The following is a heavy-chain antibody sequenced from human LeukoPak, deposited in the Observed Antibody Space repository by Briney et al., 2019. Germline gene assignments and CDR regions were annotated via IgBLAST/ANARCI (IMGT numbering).Heavy chain of an antibody. CDR2: ISGSGGST. CDR3: AKSPGVTTFSY. Sequence: GGSLRLSCTASGFTFSSYAMSWVRQAPGKGLEWVSAISGSGGSTYYADSVKGRFTISRDNSKNTLYLQMNSLRAEDTAVYYCAKSPGVTTFSYWGQGTLVTVSS. V-gene: IGHV3-23*01. D-gene: IGHD4-17*01. CDR1: GFTFSSYA. J-gene: IGHJ4*02.